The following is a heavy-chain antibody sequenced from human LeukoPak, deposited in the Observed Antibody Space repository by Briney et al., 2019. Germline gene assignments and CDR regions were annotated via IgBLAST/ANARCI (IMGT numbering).Heavy chain of an antibody. CDR2: IIPIFGIA. J-gene: IGHJ5*02. CDR3: ARVITGTTYRGFDP. Sequence: SVNVSCKASGGTFSSYAISWVRQAPGQGLEWMGRIIPIFGIANYAQKFQGRVTITADKSTSTAYMELSSLRSEDTAVYYCARVITGTTYRGFDPWGQGTLVTVSS. V-gene: IGHV1-69*04. D-gene: IGHD1-7*01. CDR1: GGTFSSYA.